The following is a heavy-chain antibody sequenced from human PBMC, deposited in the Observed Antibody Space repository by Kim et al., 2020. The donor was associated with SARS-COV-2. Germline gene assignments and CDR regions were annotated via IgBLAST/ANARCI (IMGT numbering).Heavy chain of an antibody. CDR2: ISYDGSNK. D-gene: IGHD2-2*01. Sequence: GGSLRLSCAASGFTFSSYGMHWVRQAPGKGLEWVAVISYDGSNKYYADSVKGRFTISRDNSKNTLYLQMNSLRAEDTAVYYCAKDLCSTSCYQARPYYYYYGMDVWGQGTTVTVSS. CDR1: GFTFSSYG. V-gene: IGHV3-30*18. CDR3: AKDLCSTSCYQARPYYYYYGMDV. J-gene: IGHJ6*02.